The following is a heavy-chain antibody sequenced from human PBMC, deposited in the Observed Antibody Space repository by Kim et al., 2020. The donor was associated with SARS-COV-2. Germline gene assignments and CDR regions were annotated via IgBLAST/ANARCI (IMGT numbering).Heavy chain of an antibody. D-gene: IGHD4-17*01. J-gene: IGHJ6*02. CDR3: ARLNSYVSAPLYGDYQTYYYGLDV. V-gene: IGHV3-74*01. Sequence: GGSLRLSCAASGFTLRDYWMHWVRQVPGEGLKWVARISSDGISTNYADSVRGRITISRDNAKNTMYLQMNSLGAEDTAVYYCARLNSYVSAPLYGDYQTYYYGLDVWGQGTTVIVS. CDR2: ISSDGIST. CDR1: GFTLRDYW.